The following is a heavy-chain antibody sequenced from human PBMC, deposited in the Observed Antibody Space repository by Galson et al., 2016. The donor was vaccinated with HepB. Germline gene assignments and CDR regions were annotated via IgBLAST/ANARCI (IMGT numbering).Heavy chain of an antibody. CDR1: GDTSQSMSSSSFT. V-gene: IGHV4-39*01. Sequence: ETLSLTCTVSGDTSQSMSSSSFTWGWIRQSPTTGLEWVGNIDYRGTTSYDPSLESRVTISLDTSKRQFSLKVAFVTAADTAVYYLVRRNGFDYWSGFRDAYGMDVWGQGTTVIVSS. J-gene: IGHJ6*02. CDR3: VRRNGFDYWSGFRDAYGMDV. CDR2: IDYRGTT. D-gene: IGHD3-3*01.